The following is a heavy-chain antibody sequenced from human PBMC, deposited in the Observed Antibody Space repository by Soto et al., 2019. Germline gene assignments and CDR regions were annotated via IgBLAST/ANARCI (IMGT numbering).Heavy chain of an antibody. CDR1: GGSISSSNW. J-gene: IGHJ2*01. D-gene: IGHD1-26*01. CDR3: ARPSGRALPGAYWYFDL. CDR2: IYHSGST. Sequence: QVQLQESGPGLVKPSGTLSLTCAVSGGSISSSNWWSWVRQPPGKGLEWIGEIYHSGSTNYNPSLKSRVTISVDNSKYQFALKLSSVTAADADVYYCARPSGRALPGAYWYFDLWGRGTLVTVSS. V-gene: IGHV4-4*02.